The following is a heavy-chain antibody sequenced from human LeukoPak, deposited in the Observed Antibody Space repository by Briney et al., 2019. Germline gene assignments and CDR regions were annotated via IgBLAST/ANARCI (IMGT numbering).Heavy chain of an antibody. J-gene: IGHJ4*02. V-gene: IGHV4-30-4*08. Sequence: SETLSLTCTVSGGSISSDDYSWSWIRQPPRKGLEWIGHIFYSGSTYYNPSLRSRLTISVDTSKNQFSLKLSSVTAAVTAVYYCARDFAEGDYGKFDYWGQGTLVTVSS. CDR2: IFYSGST. D-gene: IGHD4/OR15-4a*01. CDR3: ARDFAEGDYGKFDY. CDR1: GGSISSDDYS.